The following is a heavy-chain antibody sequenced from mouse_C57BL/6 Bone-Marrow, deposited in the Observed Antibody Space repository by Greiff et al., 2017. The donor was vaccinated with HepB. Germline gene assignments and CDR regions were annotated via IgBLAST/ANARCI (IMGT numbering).Heavy chain of an antibody. J-gene: IGHJ2*01. D-gene: IGHD1-1*01. CDR3: AIYRGAFTTVVATDYSAY. V-gene: IGHV1-74*01. CDR2: IHPSDSDT. CDR1: GYTFTSYW. Sequence: QVQLQQPGAELVKPGASVKVSCKASGYTFTSYWMHWVKQRPGQGLEWIGRIHPSDSDTNYKQKFKGKATLTVDKSSSTAYMQLSSLTSEDSAVYYCAIYRGAFTTVVATDYSAYWGQGTTLTVSS.